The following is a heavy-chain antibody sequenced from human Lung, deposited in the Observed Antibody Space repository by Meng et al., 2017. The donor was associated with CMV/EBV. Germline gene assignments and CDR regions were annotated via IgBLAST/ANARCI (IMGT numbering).Heavy chain of an antibody. CDR3: ARDGSLVRLDV. J-gene: IGHJ6*02. D-gene: IGHD1-26*01. V-gene: IGHV4-59*01. CDR1: GGSISSYY. Sequence: SXTLSLTCTVSGGSISSYYWSWIRQPPGKGLEWIGYIYYSGSTNYNPSLKSRVTISVDTSKNQFSLKLSSVTAADTAVYYCARDGSLVRLDVWGQGTMVTVSS. CDR2: IYYSGST.